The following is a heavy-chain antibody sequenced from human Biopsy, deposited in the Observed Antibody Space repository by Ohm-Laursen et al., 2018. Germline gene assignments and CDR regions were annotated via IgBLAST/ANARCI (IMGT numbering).Heavy chain of an antibody. CDR3: ARVLLPAAAVHYGMDV. CDR1: GLTFSRHS. CDR2: ISSSSNFI. V-gene: IGHV3-21*01. J-gene: IGHJ6*02. D-gene: IGHD2-2*01. Sequence: SLRLSCTASGLTFSRHSMHWVRQAPGKGLAWVSSISSSSNFIYYGDSVKGRFTISRDNAKNSLYLQMNSLRAEDTAVYYCARVLLPAAAVHYGMDVWGQGTTVTVSS.